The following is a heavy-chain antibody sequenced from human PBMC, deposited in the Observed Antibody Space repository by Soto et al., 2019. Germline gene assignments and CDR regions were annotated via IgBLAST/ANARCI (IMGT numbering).Heavy chain of an antibody. V-gene: IGHV3-11*04. CDR2: IRYSGSNI. CDR3: ARDTDSADISGGYFGAFDF. J-gene: IGHJ3*01. CDR1: GFTFSDYY. D-gene: IGHD6-19*01. Sequence: PGGSLRLSCAASGFTFSDYYMSWIRQAPGKGLEWVAYIRYSGSNISYADSVKGRFTISRDNAKNSLYLQMDSLRAEDTAVYYCARDTDSADISGGYFGAFDFRGQRTTVTVSS.